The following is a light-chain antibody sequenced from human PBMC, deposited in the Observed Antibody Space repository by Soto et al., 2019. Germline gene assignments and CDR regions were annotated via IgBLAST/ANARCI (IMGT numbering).Light chain of an antibody. Sequence: EVVLTQSPGTVSLSPGERATLSCRASQSVTSNYLAWYQQKPGQAPRLLIYAASSRATGIPHRFSGSGSGKDFPLSISRLEPEDFAVYYCHQYGSSITWTFGQGTKVEIK. V-gene: IGKV3-20*01. CDR3: HQYGSSITWT. CDR2: AAS. J-gene: IGKJ1*01. CDR1: QSVTSNY.